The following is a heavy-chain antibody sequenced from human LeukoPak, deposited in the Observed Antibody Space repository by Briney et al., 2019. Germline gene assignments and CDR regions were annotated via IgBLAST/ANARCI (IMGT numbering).Heavy chain of an antibody. D-gene: IGHD3-22*01. CDR1: GYTFTGYY. CDR3: ARGDYYDSSGYFDY. J-gene: IGHJ4*02. V-gene: IGHV1-2*02. CDR2: INPNSGGT. Sequence: ASVKVSCKASGYTFTGYYMHWVRQAPGQGLEWMGWINPNSGGTNYAQKFQGRVTMTRDTSISTAYMELSRLRSDDTAVYYCARGDYYDSSGYFDYWGQGTLVTVSS.